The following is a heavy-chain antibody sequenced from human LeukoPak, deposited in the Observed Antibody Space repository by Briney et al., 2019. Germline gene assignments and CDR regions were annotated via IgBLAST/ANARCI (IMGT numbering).Heavy chain of an antibody. CDR1: GYTFTGYY. CDR2: INPNSGGT. D-gene: IGHD2-15*01. J-gene: IGHJ5*02. Sequence: ASVKVSCKASGYTFTGYYMHWVRQAPGQGLEWMGWINPNSGGTNYAQKFEGRVTMTRDTSISTAYMELSRLRSDDTAVYYCARTYCSGGSCYPNWFDPWGQGTLVTVSS. CDR3: ARTYCSGGSCYPNWFDP. V-gene: IGHV1-2*02.